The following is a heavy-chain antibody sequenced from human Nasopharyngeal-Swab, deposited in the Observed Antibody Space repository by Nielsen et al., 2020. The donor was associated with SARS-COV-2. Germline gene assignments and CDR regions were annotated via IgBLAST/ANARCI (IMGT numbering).Heavy chain of an antibody. Sequence: SETLPLTCTVSGGSISSYYWSWIRQPPGKGLEWIGYIYYSGSTNYNPSLKSRVTISVDTSKNQFSLKLSSVTAADTAVYYCARGYGSGSSVYFDYWGQGTLVTVSS. CDR2: IYYSGST. J-gene: IGHJ4*02. CDR3: ARGYGSGSSVYFDY. D-gene: IGHD3-10*01. V-gene: IGHV4-59*01. CDR1: GGSISSYY.